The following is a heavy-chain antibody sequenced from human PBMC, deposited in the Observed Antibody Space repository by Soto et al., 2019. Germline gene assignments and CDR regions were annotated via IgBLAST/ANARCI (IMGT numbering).Heavy chain of an antibody. CDR1: GFTFSSYS. CDR3: ARHSSSWYDVFAFDI. CDR2: ISSSSSYI. J-gene: IGHJ3*02. D-gene: IGHD6-13*01. V-gene: IGHV3-21*01. Sequence: PXGSLRLSCAASGFTFSSYSMNWVRQAPGKGLEWVSSISSSSSYIYYADSVKGRFTISRDNAKNSLYLQMNSLRAEDTAVYYCARHSSSWYDVFAFDIWGQGTMVTVSS.